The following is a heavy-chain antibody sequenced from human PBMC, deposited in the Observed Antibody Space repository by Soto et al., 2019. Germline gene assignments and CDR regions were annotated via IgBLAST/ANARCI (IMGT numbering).Heavy chain of an antibody. D-gene: IGHD3-10*01. CDR1: GFTFSSYG. Sequence: QVQLVESGGGVVQPGRSLRLSCAASGFTFSSYGMHWVRQAPGKGLEWVAVISYDGSNKYYADSVKGRFTISRDNSKNTLYLQMNSLRAEDTAVYHCAKDYGSGSYKYYYYGMDVWGQGTTVTVSS. J-gene: IGHJ6*02. CDR2: ISYDGSNK. V-gene: IGHV3-30*18. CDR3: AKDYGSGSYKYYYYGMDV.